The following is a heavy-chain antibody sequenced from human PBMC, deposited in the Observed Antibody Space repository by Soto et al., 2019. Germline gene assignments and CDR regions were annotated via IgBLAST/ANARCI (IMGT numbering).Heavy chain of an antibody. Sequence: GGSLRLSCAASGFTFSSYAMTWVRQAPGKGLEWVSSISFSDGGTYYADSVKGRLTISRDNSKNTLFLQMNSLRVEDAAVYYCVKDDRILGRRYFDLWGRGTLVTVSS. D-gene: IGHD2-15*01. V-gene: IGHV3-23*01. CDR2: ISFSDGGT. CDR1: GFTFSSYA. J-gene: IGHJ2*01. CDR3: VKDDRILGRRYFDL.